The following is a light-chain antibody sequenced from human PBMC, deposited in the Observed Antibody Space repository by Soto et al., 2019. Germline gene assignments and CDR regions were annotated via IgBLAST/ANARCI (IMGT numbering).Light chain of an antibody. CDR3: QQYNNWPRAT. CDR2: RAS. V-gene: IGKV3-15*01. J-gene: IGKJ4*01. CDR1: ESISSN. Sequence: EIVLTQSPGTLSLSPGQRATLSCRASESISSNLAWYQHKLGQAPRLFIFRASSRATGIPARFSGSGSGTEFNMTISSLQSEDFAVYYCQQYNNWPRATFGGGTKVEIK.